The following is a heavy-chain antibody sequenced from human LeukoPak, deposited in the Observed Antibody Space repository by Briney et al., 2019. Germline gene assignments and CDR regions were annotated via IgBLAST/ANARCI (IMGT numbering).Heavy chain of an antibody. J-gene: IGHJ4*02. CDR1: GFTFSSYR. CDR2: INTDGSST. V-gene: IGHV3-74*01. CDR3: ARGSGYYYPNYFDY. Sequence: GGSLRLSCAASGFTFSSYRMHWVRQAPGKGLVWVSRINTDGSSTSYADSVKGRFTISRDNAKNTLYLQMNSLRAEDTAVYYCARGSGYYYPNYFDYWGQGTLVTVSS. D-gene: IGHD3-22*01.